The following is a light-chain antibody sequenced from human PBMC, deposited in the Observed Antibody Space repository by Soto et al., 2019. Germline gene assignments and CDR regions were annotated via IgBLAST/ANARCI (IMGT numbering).Light chain of an antibody. CDR1: QSISGW. J-gene: IGKJ1*01. Sequence: GDRVTITCRASQSISGWLAWYQQKPGKTPRLLIYDASSLQSGVPSRFSGSGSATEFTLTISTLQPDDFATYYCQQYNSYPWTFGQGTKVDIK. CDR2: DAS. CDR3: QQYNSYPWT. V-gene: IGKV1-5*01.